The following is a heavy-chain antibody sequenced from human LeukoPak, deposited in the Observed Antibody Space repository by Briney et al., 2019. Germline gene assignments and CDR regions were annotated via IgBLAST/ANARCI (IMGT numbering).Heavy chain of an antibody. CDR2: ISSGGST. V-gene: IGHV3-66*01. CDR3: ARGRTWNYPYYFDY. J-gene: IGHJ4*02. Sequence: PGGSLRVSCAASGLTVSTNYMSWVRQAPGKGLERVSIISSGGSTYYADSVKGRFTISRDNSKNTLYLQMSSLTAADTAVYFCARGRTWNYPYYFDYWGQGTLVAVSS. CDR1: GLTVSTNY. D-gene: IGHD1-7*01.